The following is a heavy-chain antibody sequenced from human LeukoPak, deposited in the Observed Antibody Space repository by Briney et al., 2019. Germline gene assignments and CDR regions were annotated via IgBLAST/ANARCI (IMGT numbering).Heavy chain of an antibody. Sequence: GGSLRLSCAASGFTFSSYSMNWVRQAPGKGLEWVSSISSSSSYIYYADSVKGRFTISRDNAKNSLYLQMNSLRAEDTAVYYCARGVRPAMVRGVIIRSRAFDYWGQGTLVTVSS. J-gene: IGHJ4*02. CDR1: GFTFSSYS. CDR2: ISSSSSYI. D-gene: IGHD3-10*01. V-gene: IGHV3-21*01. CDR3: ARGVRPAMVRGVIIRSRAFDY.